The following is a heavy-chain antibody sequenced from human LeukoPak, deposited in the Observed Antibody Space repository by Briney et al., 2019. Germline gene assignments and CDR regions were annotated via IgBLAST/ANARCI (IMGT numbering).Heavy chain of an antibody. V-gene: IGHV3-30*04. D-gene: IGHD3-10*01. CDR3: TRGRSVYGSGSYSAD. CDR2: MSYDGKIS. Sequence: GRSLRFSCAASGFTFKRYAMHWVRKAPGKGLDSLTIMSYDGKISYYADSVKGRFTISRDNSNDTLYLQMNSLRADDTAIYYCTRGRSVYGSGSYSADWGQGTLVTVSS. CDR1: GFTFKRYA. J-gene: IGHJ4*02.